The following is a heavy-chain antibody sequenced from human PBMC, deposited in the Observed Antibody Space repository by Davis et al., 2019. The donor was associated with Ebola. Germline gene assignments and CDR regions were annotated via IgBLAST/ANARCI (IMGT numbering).Heavy chain of an antibody. CDR2: IYYSGST. Sequence: SETLSLTCTVSGGSISSSSYYWGWIRQPPGKGLEWIGSIYYSGSTYYNPSLKSRVTISVDTSTNQFSLKLSSVTAADTAVYYCARTSAAGDYWGQGTLVTVSS. V-gene: IGHV4-39*01. D-gene: IGHD6-13*01. CDR3: ARTSAAGDY. CDR1: GGSISSSSYY. J-gene: IGHJ4*02.